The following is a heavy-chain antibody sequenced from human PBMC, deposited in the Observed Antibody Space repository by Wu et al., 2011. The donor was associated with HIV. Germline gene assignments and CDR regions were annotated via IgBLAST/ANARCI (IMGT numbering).Heavy chain of an antibody. CDR3: ARAPPDGGYVYYYYGMDV. Sequence: QVQLVQSGAEVKKPGSSVKVSCKASGGTFSSYAISWVRQAPGQGLEWMGGIIPIFGTANYAQKFQGRVTITTDESTSTAYMELSSLRSEDTAVYYCARAPPDGGYVYYYYGMDVWGQGTTVTVSS. J-gene: IGHJ6*02. CDR1: GGTFSSYA. D-gene: IGHD5-12*01. CDR2: IIPIFGTA. V-gene: IGHV1-69*05.